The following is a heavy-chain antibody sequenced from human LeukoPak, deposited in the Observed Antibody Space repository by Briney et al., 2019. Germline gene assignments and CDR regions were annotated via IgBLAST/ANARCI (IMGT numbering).Heavy chain of an antibody. V-gene: IGHV1-2*02. CDR2: INPNTGAT. Sequence: GASVKVSCKASGYTLTGYHLHWVRQAPGQGLEWMGWINPNTGATHSAQKFQGRITMTRDTSISTAYMDLSRLRSDDTAVYYCARDRVGSGWPRPYYFEVWGQGTLVTVSS. J-gene: IGHJ4*02. CDR3: ARDRVGSGWPRPYYFEV. CDR1: GYTLTGYH. D-gene: IGHD6-19*01.